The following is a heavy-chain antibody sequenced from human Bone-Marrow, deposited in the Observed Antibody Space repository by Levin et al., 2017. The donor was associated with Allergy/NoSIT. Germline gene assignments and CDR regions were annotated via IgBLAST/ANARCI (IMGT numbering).Heavy chain of an antibody. CDR3: TTRGYRHCGGDC. CDR1: GFTFSNAW. Sequence: LSLTCAASGFTFSNAWMSWVRQAPGKGLEWVGRIKSKTDGGTTDYAAPVKGRFTISRDDSKNTLYLQMNSLKTEDTAVYYCTTRGYRHCGGDCWGQGTLVTVSS. CDR2: IKSKTDGGTT. J-gene: IGHJ4*02. V-gene: IGHV3-15*01. D-gene: IGHD2-21*01.